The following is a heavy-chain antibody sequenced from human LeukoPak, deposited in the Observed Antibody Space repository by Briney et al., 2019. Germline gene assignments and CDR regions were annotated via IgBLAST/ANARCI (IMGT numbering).Heavy chain of an antibody. V-gene: IGHV3-66*01. D-gene: IGHD1-26*01. J-gene: IGHJ4*02. CDR1: GFPFSTNY. CDR3: ARETGIVGAPVFDY. Sequence: GGSLRLSCAASGFPFSTNYMSWVRQAPGKGLEWVSVIYSGGSTYYADSVKSRFTISRDNSKNTLYLQMKSLRAEDTAVYYCARETGIVGAPVFDYWGQGTLVTVSS. CDR2: IYSGGST.